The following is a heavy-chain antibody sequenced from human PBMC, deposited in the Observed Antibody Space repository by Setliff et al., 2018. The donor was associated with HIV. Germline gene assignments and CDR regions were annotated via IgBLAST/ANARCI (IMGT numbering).Heavy chain of an antibody. CDR1: GGSFNGYS. CDR2: INHSGRT. J-gene: IGHJ4*02. CDR3: AKDNNYYDSSSYMYYFDY. V-gene: IGHV4-34*01. D-gene: IGHD3-22*01. Sequence: PSETLSLTCAVYGGSFNGYSWTWIRQPPGTGLEWIGGINHSGRTIQSPSLGSRVTISIDTSKNQFSLKLSSVSAADTAADYCAKDNNYYDSSSYMYYFDYWGQGTLVTVSS.